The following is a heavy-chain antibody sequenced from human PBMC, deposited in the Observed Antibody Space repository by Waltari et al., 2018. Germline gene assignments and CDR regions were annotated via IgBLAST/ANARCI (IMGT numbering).Heavy chain of an antibody. Sequence: QVQLQESGPGLVKPSQTLSLTCTVSGGTISSGDYYWSWISPPPGKGLEWIGYIYYSGSTYYNPSLKSRVTISVDTSKNQFSLKLSSVTAADTAVYYCARFSYYYGSGSWSGFDYWGQGTLVTVSS. CDR1: GGTISSGDYY. J-gene: IGHJ4*02. V-gene: IGHV4-30-4*08. D-gene: IGHD3-10*01. CDR2: IYYSGST. CDR3: ARFSYYYGSGSWSGFDY.